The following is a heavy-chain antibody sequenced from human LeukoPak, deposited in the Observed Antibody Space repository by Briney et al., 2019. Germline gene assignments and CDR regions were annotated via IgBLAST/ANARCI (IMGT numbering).Heavy chain of an antibody. V-gene: IGHV3-23*01. J-gene: IGHJ4*02. CDR2: ISGSGGST. CDR1: GFTFSSYA. D-gene: IGHD1-26*01. Sequence: GGSLRLSCAASGFTFSSYAMSWVRQAPGKGLEWVSAISGSGGSTYYADSVKGRFTISRDNSKNTLYLQMNSLRVEDTAVYYCAKDIVGASAFDYWSQGTLVTVSS. CDR3: AKDIVGASAFDY.